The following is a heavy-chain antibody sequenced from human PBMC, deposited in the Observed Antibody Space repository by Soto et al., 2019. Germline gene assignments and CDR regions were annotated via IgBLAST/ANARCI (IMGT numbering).Heavy chain of an antibody. CDR1: GYTFTSYG. J-gene: IGHJ4*02. CDR3: ARGASYGSGSYLNY. Sequence: ASVKVSCKASGYTFTSYGISWVRQAPGQGLEWMGWISAYNGNTNYAQKFQGRVTMTRNTSISTAYMELSSLRSEDTAVYYCARGASYGSGSYLNYWGQGTLVTVSS. D-gene: IGHD3-10*01. V-gene: IGHV1-18*01. CDR2: ISAYNGNT.